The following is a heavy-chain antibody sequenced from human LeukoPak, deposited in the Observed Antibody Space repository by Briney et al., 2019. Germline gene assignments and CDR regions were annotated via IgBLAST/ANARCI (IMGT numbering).Heavy chain of an antibody. CDR3: ARQGLVERRVDWFDP. CDR1: GGSISSSSYY. V-gene: IGHV4-39*01. CDR2: IYYSGST. D-gene: IGHD1-1*01. Sequence: SETLSLTCTVSGGSISSSSYYWGWIRQPPGEGLEWIGSIYYSGSTYYNPSLKSRVTISVDTSKNQFSLKLSSVTAADTAVYYCARQGLVERRVDWFDPWGQGTLVTVSS. J-gene: IGHJ5*02.